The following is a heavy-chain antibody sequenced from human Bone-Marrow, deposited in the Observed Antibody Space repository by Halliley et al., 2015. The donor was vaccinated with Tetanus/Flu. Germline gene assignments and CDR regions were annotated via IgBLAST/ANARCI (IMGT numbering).Heavy chain of an antibody. CDR3: VRGSGPRFFDV. Sequence: ISGDGGTPFFADSVKGRFSLSRDQATNTLYVEMTSLRPDDSGIYFCVRGSGPRFFDVWGQGTLVTVSS. CDR2: ISGDGGTP. D-gene: IGHD3-10*01. J-gene: IGHJ4*02. V-gene: IGHV3-64D*08.